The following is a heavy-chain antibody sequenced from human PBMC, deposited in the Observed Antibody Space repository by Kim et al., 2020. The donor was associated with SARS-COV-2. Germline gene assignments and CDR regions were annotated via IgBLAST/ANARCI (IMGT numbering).Heavy chain of an antibody. D-gene: IGHD3-22*01. Sequence: SETLSLTCTVSGGSFSSYYWSWIRQPPGKGLEWIGYIYYSGSTNYNPSLKSRVTISVDTSKNQFSLKLSSVTAADTAVYYCARRGYYDSSGYYYFDYWGQGTLVTVSS. V-gene: IGHV4-59*08. CDR3: ARRGYYDSSGYYYFDY. CDR1: GGSFSSYY. CDR2: IYYSGST. J-gene: IGHJ4*02.